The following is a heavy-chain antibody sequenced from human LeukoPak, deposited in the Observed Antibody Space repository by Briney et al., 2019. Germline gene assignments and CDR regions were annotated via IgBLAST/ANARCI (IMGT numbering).Heavy chain of an antibody. CDR1: GYTFTSYG. J-gene: IGHJ6*02. D-gene: IGHD1-26*01. Sequence: GASVKVSCKASGYTFTSYGISWVRQAPGQGLEWMGWISAYNGNTNYAQKLQGRVTMTTDTSTSTAYMELRSLRSDDTAVYYCARRYYHSDTRYYYYYGMDVWGQGTTVTVSS. CDR2: ISAYNGNT. CDR3: ARRYYHSDTRYYYYYGMDV. V-gene: IGHV1-18*01.